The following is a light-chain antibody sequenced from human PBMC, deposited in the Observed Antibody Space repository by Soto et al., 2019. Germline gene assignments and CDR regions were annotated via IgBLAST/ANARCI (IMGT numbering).Light chain of an antibody. CDR1: SADIGAFNY. J-gene: IGLJ2*01. V-gene: IGLV2-14*03. Sequence: QSALTQPASVSGSPGQSITISCAGTSADIGAFNYVSWYQHHPDKAPKLLIYDVSYRPSGVSTRFSASKSANTASLTISGLQAGDEADYYCCSYSTTRALVFGGGTKVTVL. CDR3: CSYSTTRALV. CDR2: DVS.